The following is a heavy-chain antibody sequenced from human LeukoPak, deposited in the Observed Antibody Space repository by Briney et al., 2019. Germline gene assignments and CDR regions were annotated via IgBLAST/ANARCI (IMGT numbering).Heavy chain of an antibody. CDR2: ISSRGDAI. D-gene: IGHD3-16*02. CDR1: AFTFGDYT. CDR3: ARSPSSFDP. Sequence: PGGSLRLSCTASAFTFGDYTMSWVRQAPGKGLEWVSSISSRGDAIDYADSVKGRFTISRDNAKNSLYLQMNSLRAEDTAVYYCARSPSSFDPWGRGALVTVSS. V-gene: IGHV3-48*03. J-gene: IGHJ5*02.